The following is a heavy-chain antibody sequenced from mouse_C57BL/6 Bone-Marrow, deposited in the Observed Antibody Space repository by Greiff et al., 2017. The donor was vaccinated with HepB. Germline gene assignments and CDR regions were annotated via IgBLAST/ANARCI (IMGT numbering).Heavy chain of an antibody. CDR1: GYTFTDYY. J-gene: IGHJ2*01. CDR3: ARKGDYGSFDY. CDR2: IFPGSGST. D-gene: IGHD1-1*01. V-gene: IGHV1-75*01. Sequence: VKLMESGPELVKPGASVKISCKASGYTFTDYYINWVKQRPGQGLEWIGWIFPGSGSTYYNEKFKGKATLTVDKSSSTAYMLLSSLTSEDSAVYFCARKGDYGSFDYWGQGTTLTVSS.